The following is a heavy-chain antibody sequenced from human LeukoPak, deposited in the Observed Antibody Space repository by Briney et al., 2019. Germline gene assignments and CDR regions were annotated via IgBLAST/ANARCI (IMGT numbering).Heavy chain of an antibody. D-gene: IGHD3-16*01. CDR3: ARGGDYFDN. Sequence: ASVKVSCKPSGYTFTSYGVSWVRQAPGQGLEWMGWISGNNGNTNYAQKLQSRITMTIDKSTSTADMELRNLRSDDTAVYYCARGGDYFDNWGQGTLVTVSS. CDR1: GYTFTSYG. CDR2: ISGNNGNT. J-gene: IGHJ4*02. V-gene: IGHV1-18*01.